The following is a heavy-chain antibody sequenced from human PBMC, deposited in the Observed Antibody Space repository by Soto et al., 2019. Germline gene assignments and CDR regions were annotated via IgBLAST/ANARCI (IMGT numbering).Heavy chain of an antibody. CDR2: MSYDGRNQ. V-gene: IGHV3-30*18. D-gene: IGHD6-6*01. CDR3: AKGGWYTSSSRSDC. Sequence: QVQLVESGGGVVQPGTSLRLSCSASGFTLSGVYMRWVRQAPGKGLEWVAVMSYDGRNQYYADSVKGRFTVSRDSSKSTLYLQMNSLRTEDAAVYYCAKGGWYTSSSRSDCWGQGTLVTAS. CDR1: GFTLSGVY. J-gene: IGHJ4*02.